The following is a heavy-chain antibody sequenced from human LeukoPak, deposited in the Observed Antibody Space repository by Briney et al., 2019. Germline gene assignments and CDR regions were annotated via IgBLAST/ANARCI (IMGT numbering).Heavy chain of an antibody. CDR2: IKQDGSEK. CDR3: ARDGYTSYSSSWYAMDY. J-gene: IGHJ4*02. D-gene: IGHD6-13*01. CDR1: GFTFSSYW. V-gene: IGHV3-7*01. Sequence: GGSLRLSCAASGFTFSSYWMSWVRQAPGKGLEWVDNIKQDGSEKYYVDSVKGRFTISRDNAKNSLYLQMNSLRAEDTAVYYCARDGYTSYSSSWYAMDYWGQGTLVTVSS.